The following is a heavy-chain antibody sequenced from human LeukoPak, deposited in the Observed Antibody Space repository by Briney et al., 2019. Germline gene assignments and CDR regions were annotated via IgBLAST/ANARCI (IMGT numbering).Heavy chain of an antibody. CDR2: IYYSGST. CDR1: GGSISSYY. CDR3: ARGDYYDSSGYSDYFDY. J-gene: IGHJ4*02. D-gene: IGHD3-22*01. Sequence: SETLSLTCTVSGGSISSYYWSWIRQPPGKGLEWIGYIYYSGSTNYNPSLKSRVTISVDTSKNQFSLKLSSVTAADTAVYYRARGDYYDSSGYSDYFDYWGQGTLVTVSS. V-gene: IGHV4-59*01.